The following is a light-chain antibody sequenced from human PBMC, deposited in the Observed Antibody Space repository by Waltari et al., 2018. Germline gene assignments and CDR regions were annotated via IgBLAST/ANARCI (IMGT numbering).Light chain of an antibody. Sequence: QSALTQPASVSGSPGQSITISCTGTSSAFGSYNLVSWYQQHPGKAPKIMIYEVSKRPSGVSNRFSGSKSGNTASLTISGLQAEDEADYYCCSYAGSSPYVFGSGTKVTVV. CDR3: CSYAGSSPYV. J-gene: IGLJ1*01. V-gene: IGLV2-23*02. CDR2: EVS. CDR1: SSAFGSYNL.